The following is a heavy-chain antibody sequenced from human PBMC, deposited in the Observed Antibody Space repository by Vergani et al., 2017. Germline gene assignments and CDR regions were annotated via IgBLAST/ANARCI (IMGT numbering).Heavy chain of an antibody. CDR3: ARAKPPDPTPGADVDY. Sequence: QVQLQQWGAGLLKPSETLSLTCAVYGGSFSGYYWSWIRQPPGKGLEWIGEINHSGSTNYNPSLKSRVTISVDTSKNQFTLKLSSVTAADTAVYYCARAKPPDPTPGADVDYWGQGTLVTVSS. CDR2: INHSGST. CDR1: GGSFSGYY. V-gene: IGHV4-34*01. J-gene: IGHJ4*02.